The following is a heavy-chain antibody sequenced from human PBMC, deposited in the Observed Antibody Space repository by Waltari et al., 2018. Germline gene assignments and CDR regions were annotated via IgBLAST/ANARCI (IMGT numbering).Heavy chain of an antibody. Sequence: QVQLVQSGAEVKKPGASVKVSCMASGYTFTSYDINWVRQATGQGLEWMGWMNPNSGNTGYAQKFQGRVTMTRNTSISTAYMELSSLRSEDTAVYYCASEAHYYDSSGYTRWFDPWGQGTLVTVSS. V-gene: IGHV1-8*01. CDR1: GYTFTSYD. D-gene: IGHD3-22*01. CDR3: ASEAHYYDSSGYTRWFDP. CDR2: MNPNSGNT. J-gene: IGHJ5*02.